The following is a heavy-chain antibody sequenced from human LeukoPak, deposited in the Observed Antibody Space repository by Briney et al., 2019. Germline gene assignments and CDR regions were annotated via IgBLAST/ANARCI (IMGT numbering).Heavy chain of an antibody. CDR3: ARLPDPVAARFYMDV. CDR1: GGTFSSYA. V-gene: IGHV7-4-1*02. D-gene: IGHD6-6*01. J-gene: IGHJ6*03. Sequence: GASVKVSCKASGGTFSSYAISWVRQAPGQGLEWMGWINTNTGNPTYAQGFTGRFVFSLDTSVSTAYLQISSLKAEDTAVYYCARLPDPVAARFYMDVWGKGTTVTVSS. CDR2: INTNTGNP.